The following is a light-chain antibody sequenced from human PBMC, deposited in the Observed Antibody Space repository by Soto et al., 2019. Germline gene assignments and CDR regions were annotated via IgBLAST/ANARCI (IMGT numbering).Light chain of an antibody. CDR3: QQSYSTPWT. CDR2: ATS. J-gene: IGKJ1*01. Sequence: DIQMTQSPSSLSASVGDRVTITCRASQSLSSYLNWYQQKPGKAPKLLIYATSSLQGGVPSRFSGSGSGTDFTLTISSLQPEDFATYYCQQSYSTPWTFGQGTKVEIK. CDR1: QSLSSY. V-gene: IGKV1-39*01.